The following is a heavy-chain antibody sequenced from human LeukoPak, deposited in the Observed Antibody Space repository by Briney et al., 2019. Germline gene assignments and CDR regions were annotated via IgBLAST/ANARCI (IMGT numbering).Heavy chain of an antibody. D-gene: IGHD3-3*01. CDR1: GFSVSGNY. J-gene: IGHJ4*02. CDR3: ATGGRSGVALEQ. V-gene: IGHV3-53*01. Sequence: GGSLRLSCTASGFSVSGNYMSWVRQAPGKGLEWVSVIYSGGRTNYADSVKGRFTISRDNSKNTLYLQMNSLGAEDTAFYYCATGGRSGVALEQWGQGTLVTVSS. CDR2: IYSGGRT.